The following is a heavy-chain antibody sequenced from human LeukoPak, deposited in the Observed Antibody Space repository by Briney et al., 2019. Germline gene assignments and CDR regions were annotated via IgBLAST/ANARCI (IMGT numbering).Heavy chain of an antibody. J-gene: IGHJ4*02. CDR3: ARDNGDYWFDY. Sequence: GASVKGSCKASGYTFTGYYMHWVRQAPGQGLEWMGWINPNSGGTNYAQKFQGRVTMTRDTSISTAYMELTRLRSDDTAVYYCARDNGDYWFDYWGQGTLVTVSS. CDR2: INPNSGGT. V-gene: IGHV1-2*02. D-gene: IGHD4-17*01. CDR1: GYTFTGYY.